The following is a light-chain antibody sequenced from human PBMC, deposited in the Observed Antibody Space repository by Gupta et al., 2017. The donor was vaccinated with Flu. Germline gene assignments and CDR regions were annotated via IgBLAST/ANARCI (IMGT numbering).Light chain of an antibody. CDR1: QSISSW. Sequence: PSTLSASVGDRVTITCRASQSISSWLAWNQQKPGKAPKLLIYKASRVETRVPSRFRGSGSGTEFTITISSLQPDDFANYYCQQDYDSPWTFGQGTXVEIK. CDR2: KAS. J-gene: IGKJ1*01. V-gene: IGKV1-5*03. CDR3: QQDYDSPWT.